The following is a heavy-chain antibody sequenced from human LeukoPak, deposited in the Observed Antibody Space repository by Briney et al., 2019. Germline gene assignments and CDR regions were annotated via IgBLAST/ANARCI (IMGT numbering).Heavy chain of an antibody. CDR3: ARHRSYYGSGSKIGGFDY. CDR1: GFTFGDYY. J-gene: IGHJ4*02. D-gene: IGHD3-10*01. Sequence: PGGSLRLSCAASGFTFGDYYMSWIRQPPGKGLEWIGGINHSGSTNYNPSLKSRVTISVDTSKNQFSLKLSSVTAADTAVYYCARHRSYYGSGSKIGGFDYWGQGTLVTVSS. CDR2: INHSGST. V-gene: IGHV4-34*01.